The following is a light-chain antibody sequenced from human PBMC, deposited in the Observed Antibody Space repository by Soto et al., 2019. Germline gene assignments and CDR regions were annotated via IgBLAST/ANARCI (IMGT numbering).Light chain of an antibody. CDR3: QQYNNWPPWT. CDR2: GAS. J-gene: IGKJ1*01. V-gene: IGKV3-15*01. CDR1: QSVSSY. Sequence: EVVLTQSPATLSLSPGGSATLSCRASQSVSSYLAWYQQRPGQALRLLIYGASTMATGIPARFSGSGSGTEFTLTISSLQSEDFAVYYCQQYNNWPPWTFGQGTKVE.